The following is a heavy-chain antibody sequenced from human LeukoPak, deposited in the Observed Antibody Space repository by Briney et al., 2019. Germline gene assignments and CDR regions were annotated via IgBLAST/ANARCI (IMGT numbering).Heavy chain of an antibody. D-gene: IGHD3-10*01. CDR3: ARLEGSAYQTLSH. V-gene: IGHV4-39*01. J-gene: IGHJ4*02. CDR2: FFYTGTT. CDR1: GDSISSSGSY. Sequence: SETLSLTCIVSGDSISSSGSYWGWIRQPPGKGLEWIGSFFYTGTTYYNPSLKSRVTISVDTSKNQFSLKLSSVTAADTAVYYCARLEGSAYQTLSHWGQGTLVTVSS.